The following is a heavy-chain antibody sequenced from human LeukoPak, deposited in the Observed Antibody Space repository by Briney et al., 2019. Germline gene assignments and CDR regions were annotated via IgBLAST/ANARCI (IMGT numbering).Heavy chain of an antibody. V-gene: IGHV4-61*08. J-gene: IGHJ6*02. CDR3: ARDNWNYGSSMDV. CDR2: IYYSGST. CDR1: GGSISSGGYY. Sequence: SETLSLTCTVSGGSISSGGYYWSWIRQPPGKGLEWIGYIYYSGSTNYNPSLKSRVTISVDTSKNQFSLKLSSVTAADTAVYYCARDNWNYGSSMDVWGQGTTVTVSS. D-gene: IGHD1-7*01.